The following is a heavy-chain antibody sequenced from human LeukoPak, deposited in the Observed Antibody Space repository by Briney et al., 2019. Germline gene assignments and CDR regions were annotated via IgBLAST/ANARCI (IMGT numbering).Heavy chain of an antibody. CDR3: AKGGRGNGEVY. V-gene: IGHV3-7*01. CDR1: GFTFSSYW. Sequence: GGSLRLSCAVSGFTFSSYWMIWVRQAPGKGLEWVANIKQDGSEKNYVDSVKGRFTTSRDNAKSSLFLQMNDLRAEDTAVYYCAKGGRGNGEVYWGQGTLVTVSS. D-gene: IGHD2-8*01. CDR2: IKQDGSEK. J-gene: IGHJ4*02.